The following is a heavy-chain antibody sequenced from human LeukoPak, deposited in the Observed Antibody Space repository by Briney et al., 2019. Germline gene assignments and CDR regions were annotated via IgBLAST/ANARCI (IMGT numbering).Heavy chain of an antibody. Sequence: GGSLRLSCAASGFTFSTYAMTWVRQAPGKGLEWVSAISGSGGSTYYADSVKGRFTISRDNSKNTLYLQMNSLRAEDTAVYYCATDGYDFWNGYYAFDIWGQGTMVTVSS. V-gene: IGHV3-23*01. D-gene: IGHD3-3*01. CDR1: GFTFSTYA. CDR2: ISGSGGST. CDR3: ATDGYDFWNGYYAFDI. J-gene: IGHJ3*02.